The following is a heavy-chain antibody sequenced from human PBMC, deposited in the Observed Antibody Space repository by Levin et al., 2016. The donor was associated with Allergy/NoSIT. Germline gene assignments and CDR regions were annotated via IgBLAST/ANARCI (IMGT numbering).Heavy chain of an antibody. CDR2: ISSSGSTI. V-gene: IGHV3-11*01. Sequence: WIRQPPGKGLEWVSYISSSGSTIYYADSVKGRFTISRDNAKNSLYLQMNSLRAEDTAVYYCARDIGRRSLGVGGVEGMDVWGQGTTVTVSS. CDR3: ARDIGRRSLGVGGVEGMDV. J-gene: IGHJ6*02. D-gene: IGHD3-16*01.